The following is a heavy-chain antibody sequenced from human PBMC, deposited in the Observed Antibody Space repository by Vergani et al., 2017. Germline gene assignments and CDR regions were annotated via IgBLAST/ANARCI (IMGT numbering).Heavy chain of an antibody. CDR3: AKVPPDGSGYYFNVEDY. J-gene: IGHJ4*02. D-gene: IGHD3-22*01. V-gene: IGHV3-23*01. CDR1: GFTFSSYA. CDR2: ISGSGGST. Sequence: EVQLLESGGGLVQPGGSLRLSCAASGFTFSSYAMSWVRQAPGKGLEWVSAISGSGGSTYYADSVKGRFTISRDNSKNTLYLQMNSLRAEDTAVYYCAKVPPDGSGYYFNVEDYWGQGTLVTVSS.